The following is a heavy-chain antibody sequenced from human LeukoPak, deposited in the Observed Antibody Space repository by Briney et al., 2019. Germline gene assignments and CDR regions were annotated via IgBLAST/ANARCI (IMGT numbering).Heavy chain of an antibody. CDR2: IYYSGST. V-gene: IGHV4-61*01. CDR1: GGSVSSDSYS. CDR3: ARGQRRLQDY. J-gene: IGHJ4*02. Sequence: PSETLSLTCTVSGGSVSSDSYSWPWIRQPPGKGLEWIGYIYYSGSTNYNPSLKSRVTISLDTSKSQISLKLSSVTAADTAVYYCARGQRRLQDYWGQGTLVTVSS.